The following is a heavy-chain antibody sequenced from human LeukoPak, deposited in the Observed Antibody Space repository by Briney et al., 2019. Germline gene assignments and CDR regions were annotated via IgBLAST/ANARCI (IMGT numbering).Heavy chain of an antibody. CDR1: GYSFTSYW. Sequence: GESLKISCKGSGYSFTSYWIGWVRQMPGKGLEWMGIIYPGDSDTRYSPSFQGRVTISADKSISTAYLQWSSLKASDTAMYYCARPSGVTTSEVAFDIWGQGTMVTVSS. CDR3: ARPSGVTTSEVAFDI. V-gene: IGHV5-51*01. CDR2: IYPGDSDT. D-gene: IGHD4-17*01. J-gene: IGHJ3*02.